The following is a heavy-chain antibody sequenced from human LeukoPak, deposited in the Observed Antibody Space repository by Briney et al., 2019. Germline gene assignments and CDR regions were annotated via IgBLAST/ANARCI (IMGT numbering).Heavy chain of an antibody. CDR1: GGSISSYY. J-gene: IGHJ5*02. CDR2: IYYSGST. V-gene: IGHV4-59*01. D-gene: IGHD1-26*01. CDR3: AREWKWELLGGWFDP. Sequence: SETLSLTCTVSGGSISSYYWSWIRQPPGKGLEWIGYIYYSGSTNYNPSLKSRVTISVDTSKNQLSLKLSSVAAADTAVYYCAREWKWELLGGWFDPWGQGTLVTVSS.